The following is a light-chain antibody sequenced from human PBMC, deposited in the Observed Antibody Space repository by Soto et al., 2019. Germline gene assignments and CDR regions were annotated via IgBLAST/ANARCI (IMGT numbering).Light chain of an antibody. CDR3: MQALQSPLT. V-gene: IGKV2-28*01. CDR2: LGS. CDR1: QSLLHSNGYNY. Sequence: DIVMTQSPLSLPVTPGEPASISCRSSQSLLHSNGYNYLDWYLEKPGQSPQLLIYLGSCRASGVPDRFSGSGSGTDFTLKINRVEAEDVGLYYCMQALQSPLTFGGGTKVQIK. J-gene: IGKJ4*01.